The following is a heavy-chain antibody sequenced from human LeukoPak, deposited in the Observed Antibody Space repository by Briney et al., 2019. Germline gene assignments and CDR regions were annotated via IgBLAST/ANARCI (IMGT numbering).Heavy chain of an antibody. D-gene: IGHD4-17*01. CDR3: AKDMTTVTNWFDP. CDR2: IRYDGSNK. J-gene: IGHJ5*02. Sequence: GGSLRLSCAASGFTFSSYGMHWVRQAPGKGLEWVAFIRYDGSNKYYADSVKGRFTISRDNSKNTLYLQMNSLRAEDTAVYYCAKDMTTVTNWFDPWGQGTLVTVSS. CDR1: GFTFSSYG. V-gene: IGHV3-30*02.